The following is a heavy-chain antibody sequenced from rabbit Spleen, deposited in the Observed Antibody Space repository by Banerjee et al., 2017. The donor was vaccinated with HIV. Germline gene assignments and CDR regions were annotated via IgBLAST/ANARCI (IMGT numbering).Heavy chain of an antibody. D-gene: IGHD1-1*01. CDR3: ARDVTDVIGWNFDF. CDR2: INTITGTA. CDR1: GFSFSFKDV. J-gene: IGHJ3*01. V-gene: IGHV1S45*01. Sequence: QLVESGGGLVKPGASLTLTCKASGFSFSFKDVMCWVRQAPGKGLEWIACINTITGTAVYATWAKGRFTISKTSSTTVALQMTSLTAADTAIYFCARDVTDVIGWNFDFWGQGTLVTVS.